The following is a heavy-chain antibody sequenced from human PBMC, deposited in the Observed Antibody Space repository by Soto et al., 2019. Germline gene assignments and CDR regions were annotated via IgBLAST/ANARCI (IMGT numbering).Heavy chain of an antibody. Sequence: GGSLRLSCAASGFTFSSYGMHWVRQAPGKGLEWVAVISYDGSNKYYADSVKGRFTISRDNSKNTLYLQMNSLRAEDTAVYYCAKSGSGYDYYYYGMDVWGQGTTVTVSS. CDR3: AKSGSGYDYYYYGMDV. V-gene: IGHV3-30*18. D-gene: IGHD5-12*01. CDR2: ISYDGSNK. J-gene: IGHJ6*02. CDR1: GFTFSSYG.